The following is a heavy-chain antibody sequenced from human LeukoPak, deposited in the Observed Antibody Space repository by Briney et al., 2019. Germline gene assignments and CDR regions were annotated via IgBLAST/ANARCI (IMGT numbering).Heavy chain of an antibody. CDR1: GFAFDDFG. D-gene: IGHD2-21*01. Sequence: GGSLRLSCAASGFAFDDFGMHWVRQAPGKGLEWVSLISGDGSVTYYTDSLKGRFTVSRDNSKNSLYLQMGSLRAEDTALYYCGKDGPVISYWGQGTVVTVSS. CDR2: ISGDGSVT. CDR3: GKDGPVISY. V-gene: IGHV3-43*02. J-gene: IGHJ4*02.